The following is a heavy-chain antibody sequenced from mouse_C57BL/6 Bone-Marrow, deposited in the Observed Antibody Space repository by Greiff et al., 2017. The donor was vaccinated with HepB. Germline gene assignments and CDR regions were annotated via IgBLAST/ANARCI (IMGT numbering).Heavy chain of an antibody. D-gene: IGHD1-1*01. CDR3: ARGGYYYGSSYEWFAY. CDR1: GYTFTSYG. J-gene: IGHJ3*01. V-gene: IGHV1-81*01. Sequence: QVQLQQPGAELARPGASVKLSCKASGYTFTSYGISWVKQRTGQGLEWIGEIYPRSGNTYYNEKFKGKATLTADKSSSTAYMELRSLTSEDSAVYFCARGGYYYGSSYEWFAYWGQGTLVTVSA. CDR2: IYPRSGNT.